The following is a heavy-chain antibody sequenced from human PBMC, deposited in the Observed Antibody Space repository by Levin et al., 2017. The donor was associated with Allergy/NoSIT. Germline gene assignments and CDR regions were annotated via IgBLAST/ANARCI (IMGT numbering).Heavy chain of an antibody. Sequence: SQTLSLTCTVSGGSISSGSYYWSWIRQPAGKGLEWIGRIYTSGSTNYNPSLKSRVTISVDTSKNQFSLKLSSVTAADTAVYYCASDYGSGSDYNFDYWGQGTLVTVSS. CDR2: IYTSGST. CDR3: ASDYGSGSDYNFDY. CDR1: GGSISSGSYY. D-gene: IGHD3-10*01. J-gene: IGHJ4*02. V-gene: IGHV4-61*02.